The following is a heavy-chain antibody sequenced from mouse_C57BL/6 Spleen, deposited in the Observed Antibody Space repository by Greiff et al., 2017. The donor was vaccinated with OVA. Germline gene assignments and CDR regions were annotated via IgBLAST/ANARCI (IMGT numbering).Heavy chain of an antibody. CDR3: AREYYYGYDGAMDY. V-gene: IGHV1-39*01. J-gene: IGHJ4*01. D-gene: IGHD2-2*01. Sequence: SGPELVKPGASVKISCKASGYSFTDYNMNWVKQSNGKSLEWIGVINPNYGTTSYNQKFKGKATLTVDQSSSTAYMQLNSLTSEDSAVYYCAREYYYGYDGAMDYWGQGTSVTVSS. CDR2: INPNYGTT. CDR1: GYSFTDYN.